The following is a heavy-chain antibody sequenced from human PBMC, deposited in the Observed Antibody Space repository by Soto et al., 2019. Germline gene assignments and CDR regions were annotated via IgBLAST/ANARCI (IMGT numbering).Heavy chain of an antibody. Sequence: SETLSLTCTVSGGSISSGGYYWSWIRQHPGKGLEWIGYIYYSGSTYYNPSLKSRVTISVDTSKNQFSLKLSSVTAADTAVYYCARDFPRRTSSDVDYWGQGTLVTVSS. J-gene: IGHJ4*02. CDR1: GGSISSGGYY. CDR3: ARDFPRRTSSDVDY. V-gene: IGHV4-31*03. CDR2: IYYSGST. D-gene: IGHD2-2*01.